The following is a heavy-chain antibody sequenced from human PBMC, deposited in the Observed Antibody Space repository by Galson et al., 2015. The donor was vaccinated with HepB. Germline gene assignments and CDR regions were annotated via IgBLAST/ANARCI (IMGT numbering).Heavy chain of an antibody. V-gene: IGHV3-30*18. D-gene: IGHD3-22*01. CDR3: AKVGGGSYNYDSSGYYDASYDY. J-gene: IGHJ4*02. CDR1: GFTFSSYG. Sequence: SLRLSCAASGFTFSSYGMHWVRQAPGKGLEWVAVMSYDGSDKNYADSVKGRFTISRDNSKNALYLQMNSLRAEDTAVYYCAKVGGGSYNYDSSGYYDASYDYWGQGTLVTVSS. CDR2: MSYDGSDK.